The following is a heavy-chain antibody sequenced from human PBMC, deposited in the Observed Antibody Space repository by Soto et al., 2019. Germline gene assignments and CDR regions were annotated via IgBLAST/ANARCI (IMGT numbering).Heavy chain of an antibody. D-gene: IGHD3-22*01. V-gene: IGHV1-2*04. CDR3: ARALGYYDMHAFDI. CDR2: INPNSGGT. CDR1: GYTFTGYY. J-gene: IGHJ3*02. Sequence: GVSVKVSCKASGYTFTGYYMHWGRQAPGQGLEWMGWINPNSGGTNYAQKFQGWVTMTRDTSISTAYMELSRLRSDDTAVYYCARALGYYDMHAFDIWGQGTMVTVSS.